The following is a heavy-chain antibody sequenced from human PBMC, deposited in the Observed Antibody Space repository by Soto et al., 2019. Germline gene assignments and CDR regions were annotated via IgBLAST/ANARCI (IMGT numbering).Heavy chain of an antibody. V-gene: IGHV1-18*01. Sequence: ASVKVSCKASGYTFTSYGISWVRQAPGQGLEWMGWISAYSGNTNYAQKLQGRVTMTTDTSTSTAYMDLRSLRSDDTAVYYRARKNDYGDFDYWGQGTLVTVS. CDR2: ISAYSGNT. J-gene: IGHJ4*02. D-gene: IGHD4-17*01. CDR1: GYTFTSYG. CDR3: ARKNDYGDFDY.